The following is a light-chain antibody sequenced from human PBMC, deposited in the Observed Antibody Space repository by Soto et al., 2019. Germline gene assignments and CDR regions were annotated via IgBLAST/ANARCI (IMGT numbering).Light chain of an antibody. CDR3: QQYGTPHRT. V-gene: IGKV3-20*01. CDR1: QSLTSNY. J-gene: IGKJ1*01. CDR2: GAS. Sequence: EIVLTQSPGTLSLSPGERSTLPCRTSQSLTSNYLAWYQQKPAQAPRLLIYGASSRATGIPDRFSGSGSGTDFTLTISRLEPEDLAVYYCQQYGTPHRTFGQGTKVDIK.